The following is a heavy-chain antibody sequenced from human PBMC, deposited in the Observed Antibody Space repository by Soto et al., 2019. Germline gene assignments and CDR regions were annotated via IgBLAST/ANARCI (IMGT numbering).Heavy chain of an antibody. Sequence: ASVKVSCKASGYTFTTYATHWVRQAPGQRLEWMGWINAGNGNTKYSQKFQGRVTITRDTSASTAYMELSSLRSEDTAVYYCARDYDFWSHFDYWGQGTLVTVSS. D-gene: IGHD3-3*01. J-gene: IGHJ4*02. CDR3: ARDYDFWSHFDY. CDR2: INAGNGNT. V-gene: IGHV1-3*01. CDR1: GYTFTTYA.